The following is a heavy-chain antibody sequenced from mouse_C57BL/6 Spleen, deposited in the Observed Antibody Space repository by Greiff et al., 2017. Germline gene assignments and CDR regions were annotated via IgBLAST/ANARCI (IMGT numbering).Heavy chain of an antibody. Sequence: VQLQQSGPELVKPGASVKISCKASGYSFTGYYMNWVKQSPEKSLEWIGEINPSTGGTTYNQKFKAKATLTVDKSSSTAYMQLKSLTSEDSAVYYCARGSHYYGSSYDAMDYWGQGTSVTVSS. CDR3: ARGSHYYGSSYDAMDY. D-gene: IGHD1-1*01. J-gene: IGHJ4*01. CDR1: GYSFTGYY. CDR2: INPSTGGT. V-gene: IGHV1-42*01.